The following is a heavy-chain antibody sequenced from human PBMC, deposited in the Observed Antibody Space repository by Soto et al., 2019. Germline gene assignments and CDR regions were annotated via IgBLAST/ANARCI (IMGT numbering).Heavy chain of an antibody. D-gene: IGHD6-13*01. V-gene: IGHV3-11*06. Sequence: PGGSLRLSCAASVFTFSYYYMIWIRQAPGKGLEWVSYISPSSSYTNYAVSVKGRFTISRDNAKNSVYLQMNSLGAEDTAVYYCARNHIAASGTSAYDIWGQGTMVTVSS. J-gene: IGHJ3*02. CDR2: ISPSSSYT. CDR3: ARNHIAASGTSAYDI. CDR1: VFTFSYYY.